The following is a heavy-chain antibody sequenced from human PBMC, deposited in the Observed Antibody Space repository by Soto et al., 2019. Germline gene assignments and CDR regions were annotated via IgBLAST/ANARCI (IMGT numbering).Heavy chain of an antibody. CDR3: ARSHGGDLVVFDP. Sequence: QVQLQESGPGLVKPSQTLSLTCTVSGGSISSGGYYWSWIRQHPGKGLEWIGYIYYSGSTYYNPSLKSRVTISVDTSKNPFSLKLSSVTAADTAVYYCARSHGGDLVVFDPWGQGTLVTVSS. D-gene: IGHD2-15*01. J-gene: IGHJ5*02. V-gene: IGHV4-31*03. CDR1: GGSISSGGYY. CDR2: IYYSGST.